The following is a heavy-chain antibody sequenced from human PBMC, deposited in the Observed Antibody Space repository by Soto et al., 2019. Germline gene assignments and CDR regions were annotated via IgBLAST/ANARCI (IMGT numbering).Heavy chain of an antibody. V-gene: IGHV1-69*02. D-gene: IGHD3-10*01. CDR1: GGTFSSYT. Sequence: QVQLVQSGAEVKKPGSSVKFSCKASGGTFSSYTISWVRQAPGQGLEWMGRIIPILGIANYAQKFQGRVTITADKSTSTAYMELSSLRSEDTAVYYCAMVRGDFAFDIWGQGKMVTVSS. CDR3: AMVRGDFAFDI. J-gene: IGHJ3*02. CDR2: IIPILGIA.